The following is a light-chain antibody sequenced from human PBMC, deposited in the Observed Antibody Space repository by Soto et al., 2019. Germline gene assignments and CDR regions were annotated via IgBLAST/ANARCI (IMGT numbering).Light chain of an antibody. Sequence: EIGMTQSPASLSVSPGERATLSCRASRSISKNLAWYQQKPGQSPRFLIYDASTRATGIPARFSGSGSGTDFTLTISSLQSEDSATYYCQQYDDWPGVTFGPGTKVEIK. J-gene: IGKJ3*01. V-gene: IGKV3-15*01. CDR1: RSISKN. CDR3: QQYDDWPGVT. CDR2: DAS.